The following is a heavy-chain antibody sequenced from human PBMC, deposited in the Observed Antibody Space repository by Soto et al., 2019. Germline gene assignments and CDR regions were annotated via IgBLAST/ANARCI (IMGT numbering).Heavy chain of an antibody. D-gene: IGHD6-19*01. J-gene: IGHJ5*02. CDR1: GGSVSSGSYY. CDR3: ASGESSGWHWFDP. CDR2: IYYSGST. V-gene: IGHV4-61*01. Sequence: QVQLQESGPGLVKPSETLSLTCTVSGGSVSSGSYYWSWIRQPPGKGLEWIGYIYYSGSTNYNPSLKSRVTISVDTSKNQFSLKLSSVTAADTAVYYCASGESSGWHWFDPWGQGTLFTVSS.